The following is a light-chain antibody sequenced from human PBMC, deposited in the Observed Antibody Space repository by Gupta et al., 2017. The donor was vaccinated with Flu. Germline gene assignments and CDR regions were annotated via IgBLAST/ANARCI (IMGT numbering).Light chain of an antibody. CDR3: QSYDSSLREV. J-gene: IGLJ1*01. V-gene: IGLV1-40*01. CDR1: SSNIGAGYD. Sequence: QSVLTQPPSVSGAPGQRVTISGTGSSSNIGAGYDVHWYQQLPGTAPKLLIYGNSNRPSGVPDRFSGSKSGTSASLAITGLQAEDEADYYCQSYDSSLREVFGTGTKVTVL. CDR2: GNS.